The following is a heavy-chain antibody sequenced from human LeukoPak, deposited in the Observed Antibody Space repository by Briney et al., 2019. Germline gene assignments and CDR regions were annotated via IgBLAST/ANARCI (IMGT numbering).Heavy chain of an antibody. D-gene: IGHD3-10*01. CDR1: RFTFSSYS. CDR3: ARKGVGDNWFDP. Sequence: PGGSLRLSCAASRFTFSSYSMNWVRQAPGKGLEWVSSISSSSSYIYYADSVKGRFTISRDNAKNSLYLQMNSLRAEDTAVYYCARKGVGDNWFDPWGQGTLVTVSS. CDR2: ISSSSSYI. V-gene: IGHV3-21*01. J-gene: IGHJ5*02.